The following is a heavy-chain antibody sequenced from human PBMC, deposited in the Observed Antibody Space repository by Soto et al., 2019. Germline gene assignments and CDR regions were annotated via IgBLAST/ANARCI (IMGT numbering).Heavy chain of an antibody. J-gene: IGHJ6*03. D-gene: IGHD4-4*01. Sequence: SVKVSFKASGGTFSSYTISWVRQAPGQGLEWMGRIIPILGIANYAQKFQGRVTITADKSTSTAYMELSSLRSEDTAVYYCARVAHHDYSNPTEHRDYYYYLDVWGKGTTVTVSS. V-gene: IGHV1-69*02. CDR3: ARVAHHDYSNPTEHRDYYYYLDV. CDR1: GGTFSSYT. CDR2: IIPILGIA.